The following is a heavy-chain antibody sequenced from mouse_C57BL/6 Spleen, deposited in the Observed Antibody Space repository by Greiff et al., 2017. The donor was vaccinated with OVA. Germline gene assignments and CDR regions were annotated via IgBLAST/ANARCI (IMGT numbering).Heavy chain of an antibody. CDR1: GYTFTTYP. CDR2: FHPYNDDT. V-gene: IGHV1-47*01. J-gene: IGHJ3*01. CDR3: ARGGHDGPFFAY. Sequence: VQGVESGAELVKPGASVKMSCKASGYTFTTYPIEWLKQNHGKSLEWIGNFHPYNDDTKYNEKFKGKATLTVEKSSSTVYLELSRLTSDDSAVYYCARGGHDGPFFAYWGQGTLVTVSA. D-gene: IGHD2-3*01.